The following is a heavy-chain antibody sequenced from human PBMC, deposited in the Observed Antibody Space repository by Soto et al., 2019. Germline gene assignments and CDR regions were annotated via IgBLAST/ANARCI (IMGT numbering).Heavy chain of an antibody. V-gene: IGHV3-23*01. D-gene: IGHD2-2*01. CDR2: ISGSGGST. CDR3: ATSPCSSTSCYLTPPSEHYYYYYGMDV. CDR1: GFTFSSYA. J-gene: IGHJ6*02. Sequence: PGGSLRLSCAASGFTFSSYAMSWVRQAPGKGLEWVSAISGSGGSTYYADSVKGRFTISRDNSKNTLYLQMNSLRAEDTAVYYCATSPCSSTSCYLTPPSEHYYYYYGMDVWGQGTTVTVSS.